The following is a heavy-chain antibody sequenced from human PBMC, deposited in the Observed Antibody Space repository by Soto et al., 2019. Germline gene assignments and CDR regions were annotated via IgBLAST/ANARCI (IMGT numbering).Heavy chain of an antibody. CDR1: GFTFDDYG. D-gene: IGHD6-19*01. Sequence: EVQLVESGGGVVRPGRSLRLSCAASGFTFDDYGMSWVRQAPGKGLEWVSGINWNGGSTGYADSVKGRFTISRDNAKNSLYLQMNSLRAEDTALYHCARGGPYKSSGWYAYWGQGTLVTVSS. J-gene: IGHJ4*02. V-gene: IGHV3-20*01. CDR3: ARGGPYKSSGWYAY. CDR2: INWNGGST.